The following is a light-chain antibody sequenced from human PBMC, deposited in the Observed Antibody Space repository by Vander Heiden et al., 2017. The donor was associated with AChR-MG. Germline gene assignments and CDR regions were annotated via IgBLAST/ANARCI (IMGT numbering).Light chain of an antibody. CDR2: DAS. CDR1: QSVSNH. V-gene: IGKV3-11*01. Sequence: EIVLTQSPATLSLSPGERATLSCRASQSVSNHLAWYEQRPGQAPRLLIYDASKRATGITVRFSGSGSGTDFTLTISSLEPEDFAVYYCQQRSNGPPLFTFGPGTKVDIK. J-gene: IGKJ3*01. CDR3: QQRSNGPPLFT.